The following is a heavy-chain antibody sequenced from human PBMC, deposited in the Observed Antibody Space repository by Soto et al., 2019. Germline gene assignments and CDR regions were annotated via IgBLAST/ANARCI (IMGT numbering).Heavy chain of an antibody. V-gene: IGHV3-30*03. CDR3: RKEGAPRSHWLIAPFDY. J-gene: IGHJ4*02. CDR1: GFTFSIYA. Sequence: QVQLVESGGGVVQPGRSLRFSCAASGFTFSIYAMHWVRQAPGTGLEWVAVISYDGTKTYYEDSVKGRFTISRDNSKNPVYMQLTRLRDEAPVVFYCRKEGAPRSHWLIAPFDYWGKGTVVTVSP. D-gene: IGHD5-12*01. CDR2: ISYDGTKT.